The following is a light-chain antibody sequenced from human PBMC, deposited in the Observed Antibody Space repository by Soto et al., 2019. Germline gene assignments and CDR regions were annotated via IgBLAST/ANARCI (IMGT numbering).Light chain of an antibody. Sequence: DLQMTQSPSSLSASVGDRVTITCQASQAISNFLNWYQQKPGKAPKLLIYDVFHLQTGVPSRFSGSGSGTDFTLTISSLQPEDIATYYCQQYDNLPRALTFGGGTKVEIK. CDR2: DVF. V-gene: IGKV1-33*01. CDR3: QQYDNLPRALT. J-gene: IGKJ4*01. CDR1: QAISNF.